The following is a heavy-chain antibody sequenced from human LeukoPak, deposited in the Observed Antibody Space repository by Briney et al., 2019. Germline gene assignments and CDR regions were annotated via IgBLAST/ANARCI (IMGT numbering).Heavy chain of an antibody. J-gene: IGHJ3*02. CDR3: ARDPYYDSSGDDAFDI. V-gene: IGHV1-2*02. CDR2: INPNSGGT. Sequence: ASVKVSCKASGYTFTGHYMHWVRQAPGQGLEWMGWINPNSGGTNYAQKFQGRVTMTRDTSISTAYMELSRLRSDDTAVYYCARDPYYDSSGDDAFDIWGQGTMVTVSS. CDR1: GYTFTGHY. D-gene: IGHD3-22*01.